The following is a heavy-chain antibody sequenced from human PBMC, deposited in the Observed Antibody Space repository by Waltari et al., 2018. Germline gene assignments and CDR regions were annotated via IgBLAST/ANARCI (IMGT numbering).Heavy chain of an antibody. CDR1: GGSFSGYY. J-gene: IGHJ6*03. CDR3: ARAVDTAMVPYYYYYYMDV. CDR2: INHSGST. Sequence: QVQLQQWGAGLLKPSETLSLTCAVYGGSFSGYYWSWLRQPPGKGLEWIGEINHSGSTNYNPSLKSRVTISVDTSNQFSLKLSSVTAADTAVYYCARAVDTAMVPYYYYYYMDVWGKGTTVTVSS. V-gene: IGHV4-34*01. D-gene: IGHD5-18*01.